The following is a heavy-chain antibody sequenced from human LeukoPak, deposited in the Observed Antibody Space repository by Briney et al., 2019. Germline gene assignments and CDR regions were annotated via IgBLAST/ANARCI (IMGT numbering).Heavy chain of an antibody. J-gene: IGHJ6*03. CDR3: AKLMINYYHYMDV. CDR2: IRSDGRNK. Sequence: PGGSLRLSCAASGFTFSSYGMQFSSYGMHWVRQAPGKGLMRVAFIRSDGRNKSYADSVKGRFTISRDNTKNTLYLQMNSLRAGDTAVYYCAKLMINYYHYMDVWGKGTTVIVSS. V-gene: IGHV3-30*02. CDR1: GFTFSSYGMQFSSYG. D-gene: IGHD3-16*01.